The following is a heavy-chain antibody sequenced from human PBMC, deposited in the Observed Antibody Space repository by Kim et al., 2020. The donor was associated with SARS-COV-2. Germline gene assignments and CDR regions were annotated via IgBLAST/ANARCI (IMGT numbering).Heavy chain of an antibody. V-gene: IGHV4-34*01. D-gene: IGHD3-22*01. CDR3: ARGRVVIDY. CDR1: GGSFSGYY. J-gene: IGHJ4*02. CDR2: INHSGST. Sequence: SETLSLNCAVYGGSFSGYYWSWIRQPPGKGLEWIGEINHSGSTNYNPSLKSRVTISVDTSKNQFSLKLSSVTAADTAVYYCARGRVVIDYWGQGTLVTVS.